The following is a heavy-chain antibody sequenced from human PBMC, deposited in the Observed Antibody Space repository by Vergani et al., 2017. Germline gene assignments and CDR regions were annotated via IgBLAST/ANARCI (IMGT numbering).Heavy chain of an antibody. CDR1: GFTFSSYA. CDR2: ISYDGSNK. J-gene: IGHJ4*02. D-gene: IGHD6-13*01. Sequence: QVQLVESGGGVVQPGRSLRLSCAASGFTFSSYAMHWVRQAPGKGLEWVAVISYDGSNKYYADSVKGRFTISRDNSKNTLYLQMNSLRAEDTAVYYCAKELIAAAGPFFYWGQGTLVTVSS. CDR3: AKELIAAAGPFFY. V-gene: IGHV3-30-3*01.